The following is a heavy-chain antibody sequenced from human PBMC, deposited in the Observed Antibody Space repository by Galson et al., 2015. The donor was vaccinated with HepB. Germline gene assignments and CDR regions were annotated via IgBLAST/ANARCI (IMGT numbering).Heavy chain of an antibody. D-gene: IGHD2-15*01. CDR3: ATGYCSGGSCYSVGMDV. Sequence: SGYTLTSYYTHWVRQAPGQGLEWMGMVHPSGETISNSQKFQGRVTMTRDTPTSTVYMELSSLRSEDTAVYYCATGYCSGGSCYSVGMDVWGQGTAVTVSS. V-gene: IGHV1-46*01. J-gene: IGHJ6*02. CDR1: GYTLTSYY. CDR2: VHPSGETI.